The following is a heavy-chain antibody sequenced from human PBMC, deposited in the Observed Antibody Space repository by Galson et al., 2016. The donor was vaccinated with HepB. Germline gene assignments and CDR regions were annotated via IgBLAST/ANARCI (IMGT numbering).Heavy chain of an antibody. CDR2: IIHMFGTV. CDR3: ARSQIVATFTGFAD. CDR1: GGIFSSYA. J-gene: IGHJ4*02. V-gene: IGHV1-69*13. Sequence: SVKVSCKASGGIFSSYAMSWVRQAPGHGLEWMGGIIHMFGTVNYARKFQGRVTISADDSASTVYMELSGLRSDDTAVYYCARSQIVATFTGFADWGQGTRVTVSP. D-gene: IGHD5-12*01.